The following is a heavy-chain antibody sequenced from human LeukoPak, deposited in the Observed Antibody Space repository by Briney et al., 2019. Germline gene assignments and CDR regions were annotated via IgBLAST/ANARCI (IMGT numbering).Heavy chain of an antibody. D-gene: IGHD3-10*01. Sequence: VESLRLSCAASGFTFSSYSMNWVRQAPGKGLEWVSYISSASNTIYYADSVKGRFTISRDNAKNSLYLQMNSLRAEDTAMYYCARDGWFGDYNWFDPWDQGTLVTVSS. CDR1: GFTFSSYS. CDR3: ARDGWFGDYNWFDP. J-gene: IGHJ5*02. CDR2: ISSASNTI. V-gene: IGHV3-48*01.